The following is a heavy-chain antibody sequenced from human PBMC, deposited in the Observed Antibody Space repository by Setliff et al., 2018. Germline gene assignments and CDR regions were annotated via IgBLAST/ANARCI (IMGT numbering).Heavy chain of an antibody. CDR2: ISSYNGKT. CDR3: VRSSAPQVVLAADFDF. D-gene: IGHD6-19*01. J-gene: IGHJ4*02. V-gene: IGHV1-18*01. Sequence: ASVKVSCKASGGTFRSYGISWVRQAPGQGLEWMGWISSYNGKTNYAQKLQGRVTMTTDTSTSTAYMELPSLRSDDPAVYYCVRSSAPQVVLAADFDFWGQGTPVAVSS. CDR1: GGTFRSYG.